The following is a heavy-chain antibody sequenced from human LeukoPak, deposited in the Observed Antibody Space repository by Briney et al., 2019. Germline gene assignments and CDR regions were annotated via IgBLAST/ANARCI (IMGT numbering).Heavy chain of an antibody. D-gene: IGHD6-13*01. CDR3: ARIIPPGIAAAGTGWFDP. Sequence: SETLSLTCTVSGYSISSGYYWGWIRQPPGKGLEWIGSIYYSGSTYYNPSLKSRVTISVDTSKNQFSLKLSSVTAADTAVYYCARIIPPGIAAAGTGWFDPWGQGTPVTVSS. CDR2: IYYSGST. J-gene: IGHJ5*02. CDR1: GYSISSGYY. V-gene: IGHV4-38-2*02.